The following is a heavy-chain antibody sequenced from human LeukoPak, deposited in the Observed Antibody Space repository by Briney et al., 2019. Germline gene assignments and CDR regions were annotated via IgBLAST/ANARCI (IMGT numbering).Heavy chain of an antibody. J-gene: IGHJ5*02. V-gene: IGHV3-30*18. D-gene: IGHD3-10*01. CDR1: GFTFSSYG. CDR3: AKDLQRGITMVRGAVDP. CDR2: ISYDGSNE. Sequence: PGRSLRLSCAASGFTFSSYGMHWVRQAPGKGLEWVAVISYDGSNEYYADSVKGRFTISRDNSKNTLYLQMNSLRAEDTAVYYCAKDLQRGITMVRGAVDPWGQGTLVTVSS.